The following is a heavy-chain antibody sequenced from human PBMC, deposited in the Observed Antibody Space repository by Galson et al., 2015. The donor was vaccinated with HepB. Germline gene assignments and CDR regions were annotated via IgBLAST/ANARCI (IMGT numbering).Heavy chain of an antibody. D-gene: IGHD5-18*01. Sequence: SLRLSCAASGFTFSDYYMSWIRQAPGKGLEWVSYISSSSSYTNYADSVKGRFTISRDNAKNSLYLQMNSLRAEDTAVYYCAREGKDTATLGYFDYWGQGTLVTVSS. V-gene: IGHV3-11*05. CDR1: GFTFSDYY. J-gene: IGHJ4*02. CDR2: ISSSSSYT. CDR3: AREGKDTATLGYFDY.